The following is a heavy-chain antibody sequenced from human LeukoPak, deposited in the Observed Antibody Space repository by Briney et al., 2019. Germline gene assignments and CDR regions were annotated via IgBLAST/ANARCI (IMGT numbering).Heavy chain of an antibody. D-gene: IGHD6-13*01. CDR1: GFTFTSSA. V-gene: IGHV1-58*02. J-gene: IGHJ4*02. CDR3: AAVPPGYSSSWYYFDY. CDR2: IVVGSGNT. Sequence: SVKVSCKASGFTFTSSAMQWLRQARGQRLEWIGWIVVGSGNTNYAQKFQERVTITRDMSTSTAYMELSSLRSEDTAVYYCAAVPPGYSSSWYYFDYWGQGTLVTVSS.